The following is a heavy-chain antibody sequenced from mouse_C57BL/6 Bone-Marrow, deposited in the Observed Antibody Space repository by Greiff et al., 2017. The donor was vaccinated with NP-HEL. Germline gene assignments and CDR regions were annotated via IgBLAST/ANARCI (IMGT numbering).Heavy chain of an antibody. D-gene: IGHD2-1*01. CDR2: IWRGGST. Sequence: QVQLQQSGPGLVQPSQSLSITCTVSGFSLTSYGVHWVRQSPGKGLEWLGVIWRGGSTDYNAAFMSRLSITKDNSKSQVFCKMNSLQADDTAIYYGAKNSDGNCLYAMDYWGQGTSVTVSS. J-gene: IGHJ4*01. V-gene: IGHV2-5*01. CDR3: AKNSDGNCLYAMDY. CDR1: GFSLTSYG.